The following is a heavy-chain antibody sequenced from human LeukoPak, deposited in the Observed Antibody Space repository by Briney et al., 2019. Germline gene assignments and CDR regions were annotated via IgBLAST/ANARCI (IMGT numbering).Heavy chain of an antibody. CDR3: ARWFFKQKGLDY. CDR2: ISYDGSNK. CDR1: GFTLSSYG. Sequence: GRSLRLSCGASGFTLSSYGMHWVRQAPGKGLEWVAVISYDGSNKYYADSVKGRFTISRDNSKNTLYLQMNSLRAEDTAVYYCARWFFKQKGLDYWGQGTLVTVSS. D-gene: IGHD3-10*01. J-gene: IGHJ4*02. V-gene: IGHV3-30*03.